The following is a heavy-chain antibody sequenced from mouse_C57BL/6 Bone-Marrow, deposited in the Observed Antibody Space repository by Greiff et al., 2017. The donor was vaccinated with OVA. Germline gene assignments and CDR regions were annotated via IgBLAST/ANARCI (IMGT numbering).Heavy chain of an antibody. J-gene: IGHJ1*03. Sequence: QVQLQQPGAELVKPGASVKLSCKASGYTFTSYWMQWVKQRPGQGLEWIGEIDPSDSYTNYNQKFKGKATLTVDTSSSTAYMQLSSLTSEDSAGYYCAKGLRYPWYFDVWGTGTTVTVSS. CDR2: IDPSDSYT. CDR1: GYTFTSYW. CDR3: AKGLRYPWYFDV. D-gene: IGHD1-1*01. V-gene: IGHV1-50*01.